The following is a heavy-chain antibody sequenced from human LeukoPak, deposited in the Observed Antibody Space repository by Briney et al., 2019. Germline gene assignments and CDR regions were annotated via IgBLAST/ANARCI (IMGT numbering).Heavy chain of an antibody. Sequence: ASVKVSCKASGYTFTRYGISWVRQAPGQGLEWMGWISAYNGNTKFAQKLQGRVSMTTDTSTSTAYMELRSLRSDDTAVYYCARDKRREPFDYWGQGTLVTVSS. D-gene: IGHD1-26*01. J-gene: IGHJ4*02. CDR1: GYTFTRYG. CDR3: ARDKRREPFDY. V-gene: IGHV1-18*01. CDR2: ISAYNGNT.